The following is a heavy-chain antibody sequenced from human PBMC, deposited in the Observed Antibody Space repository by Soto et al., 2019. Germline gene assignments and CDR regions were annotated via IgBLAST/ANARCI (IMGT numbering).Heavy chain of an antibody. CDR2: INPNSGGT. Sequence: ASVKVSCRASGYTFTGYYMHWVRQAPGQGLEWMGWINPNSGGTNYAQKFQGWVTMTRDTSISTAYMELSRLGSDDTGVYYCASDLPPNYYGSEHYGMDVLGQGTTVAVSS. V-gene: IGHV1-2*04. J-gene: IGHJ6*02. D-gene: IGHD3-10*01. CDR1: GYTFTGYY. CDR3: ASDLPPNYYGSEHYGMDV.